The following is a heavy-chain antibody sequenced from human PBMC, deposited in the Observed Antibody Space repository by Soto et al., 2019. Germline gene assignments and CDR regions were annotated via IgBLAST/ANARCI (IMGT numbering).Heavy chain of an antibody. CDR3: ARMGVVAATAAFDI. D-gene: IGHD2-15*01. V-gene: IGHV1-3*01. CDR2: INAGNGNT. CDR1: GYTFSSYS. J-gene: IGHJ3*02. Sequence: ASVKVSCKASGYTFSSYSMHWVRQAPGQRLEWMGWINAGNGNTKYSQKFQGRVTITRDTSASTAYMELSSLRSEDTAVYYCARMGVVAATAAFDIRGQGTMVTVSS.